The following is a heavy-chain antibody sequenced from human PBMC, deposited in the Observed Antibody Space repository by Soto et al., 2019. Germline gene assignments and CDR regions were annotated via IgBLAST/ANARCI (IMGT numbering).Heavy chain of an antibody. V-gene: IGHV1-2*02. J-gene: IGHJ5*02. D-gene: IGHD3-10*01. CDR1: GYTFTGYY. CDR2: INPNSGGT. CDR3: ARSSYYYGSGSYYRPSNWFDP. Sequence: ASVKVSCKASGYTFTGYYMHWVRQAPGQGLEWMGWINPNSGGTNYAQKFQGRVTMTRDTSISTAYMELSRLRSDDTAVYYCARSSYYYGSGSYYRPSNWFDPWGRGTLVTVSS.